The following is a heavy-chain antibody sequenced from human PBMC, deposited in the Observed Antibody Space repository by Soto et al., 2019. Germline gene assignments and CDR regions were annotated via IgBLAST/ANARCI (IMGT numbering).Heavy chain of an antibody. J-gene: IGHJ6*02. V-gene: IGHV3-33*01. Sequence: QEQLVESGGGVVEPGRSLRLSCAASGFSFRRYGMHWVRQAPGKGLERVAVIWYDGSNKYYGDFLKGRFTISRDNSKNTLYLQMNSPRADDSGVHYCAREGFYSRSSEYSGYNYYGMDVWGQGTTVIVTS. CDR1: GFSFRRYG. CDR3: AREGFYSRSSEYSGYNYYGMDV. CDR2: IWYDGSNK. D-gene: IGHD6-6*01.